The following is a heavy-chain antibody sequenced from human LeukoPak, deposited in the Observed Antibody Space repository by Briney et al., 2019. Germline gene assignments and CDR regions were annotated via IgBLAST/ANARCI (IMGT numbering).Heavy chain of an antibody. J-gene: IGHJ4*02. V-gene: IGHV5-51*01. CDR3: ARTSYYDFWSGYYTGPAHFDY. D-gene: IGHD3-3*01. Sequence: GESLKISCKGSGYSFTSYWIGWVRQMPGKGLEWMGIIYPGDSDTRYSPSFQGEVTISAAKSISPAYLQWSGLKASDTAMYYCARTSYYDFWSGYYTGPAHFDYWGQGTLVTVSS. CDR2: IYPGDSDT. CDR1: GYSFTSYW.